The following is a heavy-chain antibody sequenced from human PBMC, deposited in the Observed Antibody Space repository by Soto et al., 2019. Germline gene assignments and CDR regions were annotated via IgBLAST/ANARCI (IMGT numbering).Heavy chain of an antibody. CDR2: IYYSGST. Sequence: QLQLQESGPGLVKPSETLSLTCTVSGGSISSSSYYWGWIRQPPGKGLEWIGSIYYSGSTYYNPYLKRRVTLSVDTSKSQFSLKLSSVTAADTVVYYCATNHQWDPHYWGQATLVTVSS. J-gene: IGHJ4*02. CDR1: GGSISSSSYY. D-gene: IGHD1-26*01. CDR3: ATNHQWDPHY. V-gene: IGHV4-39*01.